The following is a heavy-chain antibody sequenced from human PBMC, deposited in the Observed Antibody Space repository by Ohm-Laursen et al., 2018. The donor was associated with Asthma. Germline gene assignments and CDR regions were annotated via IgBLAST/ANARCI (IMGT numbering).Heavy chain of an antibody. V-gene: IGHV3-23*01. CDR1: GFTFSSYA. D-gene: IGHD5-12*01. CDR3: AVGYSGYERYYFDY. J-gene: IGHJ4*02. CDR2: ISGSGGST. Sequence: SLRLSCAASGFTFSSYAMSWVRQAPGKGLEWVSAISGSGGSTYYADSVKGQFTISRDNSKNTLYLQMNSLRAGDTAVYYCAVGYSGYERYYFDYWGQGTLVTVSS.